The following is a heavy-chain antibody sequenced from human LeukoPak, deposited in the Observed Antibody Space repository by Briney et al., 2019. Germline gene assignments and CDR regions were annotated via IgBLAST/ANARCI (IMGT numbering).Heavy chain of an antibody. CDR2: ISSSGSTI. CDR3: ARDAMVGAVADYYYYYGMDV. CDR1: GFTFSDYY. D-gene: IGHD6-19*01. Sequence: GGSLRLSCAASGFTFSDYYMSWIRQAPGKGLEWVSYISSSGSTIYYADSVKGRFTISRDNAKNSLYLQMNSLRAEDTAVYYCARDAMVGAVADYYYYYGMDVWGQGTTVTVSS. J-gene: IGHJ6*02. V-gene: IGHV3-11*01.